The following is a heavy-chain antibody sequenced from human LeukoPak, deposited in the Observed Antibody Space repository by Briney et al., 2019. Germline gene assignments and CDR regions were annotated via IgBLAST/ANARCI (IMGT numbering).Heavy chain of an antibody. CDR1: GDSVSTNSAA. CDR3: ARSEIYTSAWYGFDP. Sequence: SQTLSLTCVISGDSVSTNSAAWNWIRQSPSRGLEWLGRIYYKSKWYNDYAISVKGRIIINPETSKNQFSLQLDSVTPEDTAVYYCARSEIYTSAWYGFDPWGQGTLVTVSS. J-gene: IGHJ5*02. CDR2: IYYKSKWYN. V-gene: IGHV6-1*01. D-gene: IGHD6-19*01.